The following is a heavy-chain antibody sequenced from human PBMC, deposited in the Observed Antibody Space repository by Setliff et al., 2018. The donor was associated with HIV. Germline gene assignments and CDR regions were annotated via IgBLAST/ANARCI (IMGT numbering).Heavy chain of an antibody. V-gene: IGHV4-59*01. D-gene: IGHD3-10*01. CDR2: IYYSGST. Sequence: SETLSLTCTVSGGSMSSYYWSWIRQPPGKGLEWVGYIYYSGSTNYNPSLKSRVSISVDTSKNQFSLKLSSVTAADTAMYYCGRVGFGELFGAFDIGGQGIMVT. CDR1: GGSMSSYY. J-gene: IGHJ3*02. CDR3: GRVGFGELFGAFDI.